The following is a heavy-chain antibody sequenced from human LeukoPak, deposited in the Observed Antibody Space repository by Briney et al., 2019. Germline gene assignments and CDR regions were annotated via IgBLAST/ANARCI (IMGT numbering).Heavy chain of an antibody. CDR2: IWYDGSNK. CDR1: GFTFSSYG. Sequence: GRSLRLFCAASGFTFSSYGMHWVRQAPGTGLEWVAVIWYDGSNKYYADSVKGRFTISRDNSKNTLYLQMNSLRAEDTAVYYCARVADSYGYYFDYWGQGTLVTVSS. CDR3: ARVADSYGYYFDY. V-gene: IGHV3-33*01. J-gene: IGHJ4*02. D-gene: IGHD5-18*01.